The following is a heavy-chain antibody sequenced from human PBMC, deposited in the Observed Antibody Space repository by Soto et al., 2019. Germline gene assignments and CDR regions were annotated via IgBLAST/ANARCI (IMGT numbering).Heavy chain of an antibody. CDR1: GYTFTSYA. D-gene: IGHD6-19*01. V-gene: IGHV1-3*05. Sequence: QVQLVQSGAEEKKPGASVKVSCKASGYTFTSYAMHWVRQAPGQRLEWMGWINAGNGNTKYSQKFQGRVTITRDTSASTAYMEVSSLRSEDTAVYYCTRPNRPPRSGWDYFDYWGQGTLVTVSS. CDR3: TRPNRPPRSGWDYFDY. J-gene: IGHJ4*02. CDR2: INAGNGNT.